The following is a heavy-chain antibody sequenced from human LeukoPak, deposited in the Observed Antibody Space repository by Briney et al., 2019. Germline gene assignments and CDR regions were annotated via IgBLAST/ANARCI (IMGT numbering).Heavy chain of an antibody. J-gene: IGHJ4*02. Sequence: GASVKVSCKASGYTFTSYGISWVRQAPGQGLEWMGWISAYNGNTNYAQKLQGRVTMTTDTSTSTAYMELRSLRSDGTAAYYCARARWYDSFDYWGQGTLVTVSS. CDR2: ISAYNGNT. CDR1: GYTFTSYG. V-gene: IGHV1-18*01. CDR3: ARARWYDSFDY. D-gene: IGHD4-23*01.